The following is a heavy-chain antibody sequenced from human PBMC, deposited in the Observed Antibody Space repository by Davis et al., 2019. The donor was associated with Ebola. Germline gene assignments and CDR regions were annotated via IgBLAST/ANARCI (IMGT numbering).Heavy chain of an antibody. Sequence: SETLSLTCTVYGCSISSSSYYWGWIRPPPGKGLEWIWRVHYTGNTYYNPSLKSGVTKSVDTSKNQFSMKLSSVTAADKAVYYCASPALIYYYDSSGYRFDYWGQGTLVTVSS. V-gene: IGHV4-39*01. CDR1: GCSISSSSYY. J-gene: IGHJ4*02. CDR3: ASPALIYYYDSSGYRFDY. D-gene: IGHD3-22*01. CDR2: VHYTGNT.